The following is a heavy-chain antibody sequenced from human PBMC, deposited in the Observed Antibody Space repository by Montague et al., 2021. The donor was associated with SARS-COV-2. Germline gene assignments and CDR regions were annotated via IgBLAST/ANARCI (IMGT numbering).Heavy chain of an antibody. J-gene: IGHJ6*03. CDR1: GGSFSRYY. CDR3: ARLGDGIVPSPILGLGPYYSFYYMDV. Sequence: SETLSLTCAVSGGSFSRYYWSWIRQPPGKGLEWIGEISQSGNTKYNPFLQSRVSISLDTSRNQFSLKVSSVTAADTAIYYRARLGDGIVPSPILGLGPYYSFYYMDVWGKGTTVTVSS. CDR2: ISQSGNT. V-gene: IGHV4-34*01. D-gene: IGHD2-2*02.